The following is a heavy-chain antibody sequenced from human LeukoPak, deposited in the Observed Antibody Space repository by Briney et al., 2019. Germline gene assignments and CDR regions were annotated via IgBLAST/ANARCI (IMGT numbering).Heavy chain of an antibody. Sequence: GGSLRLSCAASGFTFDDYAMHWVRQAPGKGLEWVSGISWNSDSIGYADSVKGRFTISRDNAKNSLYLQMNSLRAEDMALYYCAKDISPWGTVTTGGAFDIWGQGTMVTVSS. CDR1: GFTFDDYA. CDR2: ISWNSDSI. V-gene: IGHV3-9*03. CDR3: AKDISPWGTVTTGGAFDI. J-gene: IGHJ3*02. D-gene: IGHD4-17*01.